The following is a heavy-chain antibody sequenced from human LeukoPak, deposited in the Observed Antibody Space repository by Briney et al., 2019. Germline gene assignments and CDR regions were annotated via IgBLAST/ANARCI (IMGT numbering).Heavy chain of an antibody. CDR2: INEDGSGR. CDR1: GFTFSSYW. V-gene: IGHV3-7*01. J-gene: IGHJ4*02. Sequence: AGGSLRLSCAVSGFTFSSYWMSWVRQAPGKGLEWLANINEDGSGRFYVDSVKGRLTISRDNAKNSLFLQMNSLRAEDTAVYYCARAAGGTSCDYWGQGTLVTVSS. D-gene: IGHD1-26*01. CDR3: ARAAGGTSCDY.